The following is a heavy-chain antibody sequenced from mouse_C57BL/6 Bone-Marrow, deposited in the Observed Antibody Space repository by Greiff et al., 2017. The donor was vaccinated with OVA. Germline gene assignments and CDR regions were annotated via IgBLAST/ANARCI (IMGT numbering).Heavy chain of an antibody. CDR3: TRKRYRGYFDY. D-gene: IGHD3-1*01. CDR2: IYPGNSDT. J-gene: IGHJ2*01. Sequence: VQLKESGTVLARPGASVKMSCKTSGYTFTSYWMHWVKQRPGQGLEWIGAIYPGNSDTSYNQKFKGKAKLTAFTSASTAYMELSSLTNEDSAVYYCTRKRYRGYFDYWGQGTTLTVSS. V-gene: IGHV1-5*01. CDR1: GYTFTSYW.